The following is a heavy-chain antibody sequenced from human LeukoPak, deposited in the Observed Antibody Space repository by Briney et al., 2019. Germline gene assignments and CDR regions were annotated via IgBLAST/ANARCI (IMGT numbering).Heavy chain of an antibody. V-gene: IGHV4-31*03. CDR1: GGSISSGDCY. Sequence: PSQTLSLTCTVSGGSISSGDCYWSWILQYPGQGLEWIGYIYYSGSTYFSPSLKNRLTMSVDTSKNQFSLNLGSVTAADTAVYFCARATFYYESSGYYLDYWGQGTLVTVSS. CDR2: IYYSGST. CDR3: ARATFYYESSGYYLDY. J-gene: IGHJ4*02. D-gene: IGHD3-22*01.